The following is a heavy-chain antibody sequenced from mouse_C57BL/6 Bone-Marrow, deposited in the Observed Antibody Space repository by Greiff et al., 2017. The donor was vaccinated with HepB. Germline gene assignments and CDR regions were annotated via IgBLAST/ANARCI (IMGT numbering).Heavy chain of an antibody. J-gene: IGHJ3*01. Sequence: VQLVESGPGLVQPSQSLSITCTVSGFSLTSYGVHWVRQSPGKGLEWLGVIWSGGSTDYNAAFISRLSISKDNSKSQVFFKMNSLQADDTAIYYCARNADQAWFAYWGQGTLVTVSA. CDR1: GFSLTSYG. V-gene: IGHV2-2*01. CDR3: ARNADQAWFAY. CDR2: IWSGGST.